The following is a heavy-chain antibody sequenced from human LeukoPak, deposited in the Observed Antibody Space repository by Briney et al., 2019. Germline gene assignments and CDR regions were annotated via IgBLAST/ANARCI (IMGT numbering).Heavy chain of an antibody. V-gene: IGHV3-33*01. D-gene: IGHD6-13*01. CDR3: ARDHVAAAGTNWFDP. J-gene: IGHJ5*02. Sequence: GGSLRLSCAASGFTFSSYGMHWVRQAPGKGLEWVAVIWYDGSNKYYADSVKGRFTISRDNSKNTLYLQMNSLRAEDTAVYYCARDHVAAAGTNWFDPWGQGTLVTVSS. CDR2: IWYDGSNK. CDR1: GFTFSSYG.